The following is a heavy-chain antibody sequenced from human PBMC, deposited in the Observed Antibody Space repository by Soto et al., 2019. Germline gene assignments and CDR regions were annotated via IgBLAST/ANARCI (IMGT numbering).Heavy chain of an antibody. V-gene: IGHV1-24*01. CDR2: FDPEDGET. D-gene: IGHD1-26*01. CDR3: ARQGSWPYYYYGLDV. Sequence: ASVKVSCKVSGYTLTELSMHWVRQAPGKGLEWMGGFDPEDGETIYAQKFQGRVTMTADTSTGTVYMELMSLKSDDTAVYYCARQGSWPYYYYGLDVWGQGTTVTVSS. J-gene: IGHJ6*02. CDR1: GYTLTELS.